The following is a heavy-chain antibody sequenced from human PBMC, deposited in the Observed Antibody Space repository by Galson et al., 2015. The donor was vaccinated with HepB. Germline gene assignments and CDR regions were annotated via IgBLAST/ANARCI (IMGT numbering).Heavy chain of an antibody. CDR2: TYYNGRT. D-gene: IGHD3-22*01. J-gene: IGHJ3*01. CDR1: GGSVSTSSYF. CDR3: AREVYYYESSGSYDALDV. Sequence: SETLSLTCSVSGGSVSTSSYFWGWIRQSPRKGLEWIGYTYYNGRTNYNPSLKSRVTILLDASKNQFSLNLSSVTAADTALYYCAREVYYYESSGSYDALDVWGHGTMATVSS. V-gene: IGHV4-61*01.